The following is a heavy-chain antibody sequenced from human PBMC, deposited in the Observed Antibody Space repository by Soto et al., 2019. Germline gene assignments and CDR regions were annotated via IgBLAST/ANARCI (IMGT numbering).Heavy chain of an antibody. CDR2: IRSKAYGGTT. J-gene: IGHJ3*02. CDR1: GFTFGDYA. V-gene: IGHV3-49*04. CDR3: TRGYSYGPYDAFDI. D-gene: IGHD5-18*01. Sequence: GGSLRLSCTASGFTFGDYAMSWVRQAPGKGLEWVGFIRSKAYGGTTEYAASVKGRFTSSRDDSKSIAYLQMNSLKTEDTAVYYCTRGYSYGPYDAFDIWGQGTMVTVTS.